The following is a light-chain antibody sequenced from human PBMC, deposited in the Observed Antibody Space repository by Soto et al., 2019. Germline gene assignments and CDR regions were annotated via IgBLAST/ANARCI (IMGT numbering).Light chain of an antibody. Sequence: QCALTQPASLSGSPGQSITISCTGTFSDVGSYNYVSWYQQHPGKAPKLMIYEVRDRPSGISSRFSGSKSGNTASLTISGLQTEDEADYYCSSYTSSSILFGTGTKVTVL. CDR2: EVR. CDR1: FSDVGSYNY. J-gene: IGLJ1*01. CDR3: SSYTSSSIL. V-gene: IGLV2-14*01.